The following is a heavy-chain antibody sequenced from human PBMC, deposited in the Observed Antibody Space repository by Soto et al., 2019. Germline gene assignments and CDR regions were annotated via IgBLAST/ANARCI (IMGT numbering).Heavy chain of an antibody. CDR1: GGPLNAYY. CDR3: ASDRSRSYETFDY. V-gene: IGHV4-59*12. J-gene: IGHJ4*02. CDR2: ISYNGIT. D-gene: IGHD5-12*01. Sequence: QVQLRESGPGQAKPSETLSLACSVSGGPLNAYYWTWIRQPPGKRLEWLGHISYNGITNYNPSLKSRVTMSVDTSKNQISLKLSSVTVADTAIYYCASDRSRSYETFDYWGQGTLVTVSS.